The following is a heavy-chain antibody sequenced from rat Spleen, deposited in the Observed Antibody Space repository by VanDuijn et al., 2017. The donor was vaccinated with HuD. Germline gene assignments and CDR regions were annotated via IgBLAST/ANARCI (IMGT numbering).Heavy chain of an antibody. CDR2: IKAKSNNYAT. V-gene: IGHV6-6*01. J-gene: IGHJ3*01. CDR1: GFTFSTAW. CDR3: APLGPNWFAY. D-gene: IGHD3-2*01. Sequence: EVQVLESGGGLVQPGNSLKLSCATSGFTFSTAWMYWYRQFPEKRLEWVARIKAKSNNYATDYTESVKGRFTISRDDSKSSIYLQMNNLKEEEPAIYYCAPLGPNWFAYWGQGTLVTVSS.